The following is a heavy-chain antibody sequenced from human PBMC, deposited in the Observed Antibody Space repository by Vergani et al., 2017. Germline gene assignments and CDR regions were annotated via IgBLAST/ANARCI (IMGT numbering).Heavy chain of an antibody. CDR1: GGTFSSYA. Sequence: QVQLVQSGAEVKKPGSSVKVSCKASGGTFSSYAISWVRQAPGQGLEWMGGIIPIFGTANYAQKLQGRVTITADESTSTAYMGLSSLRSEDTAVYYCAGGAVPAANYYYYYYMDVWGKGTTVTVSS. V-gene: IGHV1-69*01. J-gene: IGHJ6*03. CDR2: IIPIFGTA. CDR3: AGGAVPAANYYYYYYMDV. D-gene: IGHD2-2*01.